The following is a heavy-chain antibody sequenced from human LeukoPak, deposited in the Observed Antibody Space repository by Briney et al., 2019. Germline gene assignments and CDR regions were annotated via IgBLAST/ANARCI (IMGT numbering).Heavy chain of an antibody. CDR1: GFTFSDYY. Sequence: PGGSESLSCAASGFTFSDYYMSWIRQAPGKGLEWASYISSSSSYTNYADSVKGQFTISRDNAKNSLYLQMNSLRAEDTAVYYCARSLRGSGSYHLDLWARENVLTVSS. CDR2: ISSSSSYT. D-gene: IGHD3-10*01. V-gene: IGHV3-11*06. CDR3: ARSLRGSGSYHLDL. J-gene: IGHJ4*02.